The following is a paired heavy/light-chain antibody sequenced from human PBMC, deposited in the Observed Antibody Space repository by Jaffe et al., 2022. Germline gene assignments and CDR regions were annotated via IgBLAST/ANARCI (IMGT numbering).Heavy chain of an antibody. CDR3: ARVRQYPYNWFDP. Sequence: QVQLQESGPGLVKPSETLSLTCTVSGDSISTYYWSWIRQPPGKGLEYIGYISYTGSTNYNPSLRSRVTISIDTPKNQFSLKLSSVTAADTAVYHCARVRQYPYNWFDPWGQGTLVTVSS. J-gene: IGHJ5*01. V-gene: IGHV4-59*01. CDR2: ISYTGST. CDR1: GDSISTYY.
Light chain of an antibody. CDR1: SSDVGGYDY. CDR3: SSYTTSNTYV. V-gene: IGLV2-14*01. Sequence: QSALTQPASVSGSPGQSITISCTGTSSDVGGYDYVSWYQQHAGKAPKLMIYEVSHRPSGISNRFSGSKSGNTASLTFSGLQADDEADYYCSSYTTSNTYVFGTGTKVTVL. J-gene: IGLJ1*01. CDR2: EVS.